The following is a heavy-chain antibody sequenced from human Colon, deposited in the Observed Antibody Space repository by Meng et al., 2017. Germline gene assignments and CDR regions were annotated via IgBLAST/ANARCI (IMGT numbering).Heavy chain of an antibody. CDR1: GGSISSNW. V-gene: IGHV4-4*02. Sequence: VRRQESGPGLVKPSGTLCLTCAVSGGSISSNWWSWVRQPPGKGLEWIGEFFHTGRTNYDPSLKSRVTISVDKSNNQFSLKLTSVTAADTAVYYCARHISILGQRGFDYWGQGTPVTVSS. CDR3: ARHISILGQRGFDY. J-gene: IGHJ4*02. D-gene: IGHD3/OR15-3a*01. CDR2: FFHTGRT.